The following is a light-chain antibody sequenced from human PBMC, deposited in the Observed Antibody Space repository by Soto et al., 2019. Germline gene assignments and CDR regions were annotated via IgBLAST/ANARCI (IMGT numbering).Light chain of an antibody. CDR1: SSDVGAYTY. Sequence: QSALTQPASVSGSPGQSVTISCTGTSSDVGAYTYVSWYQQYPVKVPKLMIFDVSSRPSGVSDRFSGSKSGNTASLTISGLQAEDEADYYCCSYTGRSTHVFGSGTKLTVL. V-gene: IGLV2-14*03. CDR3: CSYTGRSTHV. J-gene: IGLJ1*01. CDR2: DVS.